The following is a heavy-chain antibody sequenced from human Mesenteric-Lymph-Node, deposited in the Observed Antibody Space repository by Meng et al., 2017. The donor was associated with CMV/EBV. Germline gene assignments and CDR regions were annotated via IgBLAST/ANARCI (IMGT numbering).Heavy chain of an antibody. D-gene: IGHD2-15*01. CDR3: AKDCSGGTCWDYYYSGMDV. V-gene: IGHV3-66*03. J-gene: IGHJ6*02. Sequence: GGSLRLSCAASGLIVSSNYMSWVRQAPGKGLEWVSVIYKFGTTYYADSVKGRFSISRDNSKNTLYVQMNSLRPEDTAVYYCAKDCSGGTCWDYYYSGMDVWGQGTTVTVSS. CDR2: IYKFGTT. CDR1: GLIVSSNY.